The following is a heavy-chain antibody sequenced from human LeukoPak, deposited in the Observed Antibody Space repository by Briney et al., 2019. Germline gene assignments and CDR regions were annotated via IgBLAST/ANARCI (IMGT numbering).Heavy chain of an antibody. D-gene: IGHD2-2*01. V-gene: IGHV3-48*01. CDR3: ARTGGIVVVPAAKGNDY. CDR1: GFTFSSYS. Sequence: GGSLRLSCAASGFTFSSYSMNWVRQAPGKGLEWVSYISSSSSTIYYADSVKGRFTISRDNSKNTLYLQMNSLRAEDTAVYYCARTGGIVVVPAAKGNDYWGQGTLVTVSS. CDR2: ISSSSSTI. J-gene: IGHJ4*02.